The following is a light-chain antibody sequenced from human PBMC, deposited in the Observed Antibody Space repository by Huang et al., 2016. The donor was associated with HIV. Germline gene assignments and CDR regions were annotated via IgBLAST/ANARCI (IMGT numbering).Light chain of an antibody. CDR1: QSFNTY. CDR2: GAS. Sequence: IVLTQSPGTVSLSPGERATLSCRASQSFNTYLAWYQHKPGQGPRLVIFGASNRDAGITDRFSGSGSETDFTLTISRLEPDDCALYYCQQYGSSSWTFGQGTRVE. J-gene: IGKJ1*01. V-gene: IGKV3-20*01. CDR3: QQYGSSSWT.